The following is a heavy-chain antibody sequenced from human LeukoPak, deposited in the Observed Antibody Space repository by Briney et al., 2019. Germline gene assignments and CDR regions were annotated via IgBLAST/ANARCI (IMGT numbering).Heavy chain of an antibody. J-gene: IGHJ4*02. CDR3: ASWSPQVVVTLVDY. D-gene: IGHD3-22*01. CDR1: GYSISSGYY. Sequence: PSETLSLTCTVSGYSISSGYYWGWIRQPPGKGLEWNGSIYHSGSTYYNPSLKSQVTISVDTSKNQFSLKLSSVTAADTAVYYCASWSPQVVVTLVDYWGQGTLVTVSS. CDR2: IYHSGST. V-gene: IGHV4-38-2*02.